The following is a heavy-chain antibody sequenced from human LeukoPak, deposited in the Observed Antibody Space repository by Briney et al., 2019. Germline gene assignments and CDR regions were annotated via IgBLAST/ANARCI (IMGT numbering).Heavy chain of an antibody. J-gene: IGHJ5*02. CDR2: MNPNSGNT. CDR3: ARGGRNTAMVNP. D-gene: IGHD5-18*01. Sequence: ASVKVPCKASGYTFTSYDINWVRQATGQGLEWMGWMNPNSGNTGYAQKFQGRVTMTRNTSISTAYMELSSLRSEDTAVYYCARGGRNTAMVNPWGQGTLVTVSS. CDR1: GYTFTSYD. V-gene: IGHV1-8*01.